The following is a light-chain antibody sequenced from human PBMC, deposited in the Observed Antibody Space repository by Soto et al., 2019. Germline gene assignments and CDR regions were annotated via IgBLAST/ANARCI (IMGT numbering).Light chain of an antibody. CDR1: QSVSSF. CDR2: DAS. V-gene: IGKV3-11*01. Sequence: EIVMTQSPATLSVSPGERATLSCRASQSVSSFLAWYQQKPGQAPRLLIYDASSRATGIPARFSGSGSGTDFTLTINNLEPEDFAVYYCQQRSNWPFTFGQGTRLEIK. CDR3: QQRSNWPFT. J-gene: IGKJ5*01.